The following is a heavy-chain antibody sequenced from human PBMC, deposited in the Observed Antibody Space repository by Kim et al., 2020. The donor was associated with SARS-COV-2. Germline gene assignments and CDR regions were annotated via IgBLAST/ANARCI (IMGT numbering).Heavy chain of an antibody. V-gene: IGHV5-10-1*01. CDR1: GYSFTSYW. J-gene: IGHJ2*01. Sequence: GGSLRISCKGSGYSFTSYWISWVRQMPGKGLEWMGRIDPSDSYTNYSPSFQGHVTISADKSISTAYLQWSSLKASDTAMYYCARQVVAPYWYFDLWGRGTLVTVSS. CDR2: IDPSDSYT. CDR3: ARQVVAPYWYFDL. D-gene: IGHD3-22*01.